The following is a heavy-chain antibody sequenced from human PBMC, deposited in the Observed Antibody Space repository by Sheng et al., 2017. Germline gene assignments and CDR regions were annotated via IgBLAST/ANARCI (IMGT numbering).Heavy chain of an antibody. D-gene: IGHD2-15*01. CDR1: GGTFSSYA. Sequence: QVQLVQSGAEVKKPGSSVKVSCKASGGTFSSYAISWVRQAPGQGLEWMGGIIPIFGTANYAQKFQGRVTITTDESTSTAYMELSSLRSEDTAVYYCANRGYCSGGSCYEVSWFDPWGQGTLVTVSS. V-gene: IGHV1-69*05. J-gene: IGHJ5*02. CDR3: ANRGYCSGGSCYEVSWFDP. CDR2: IIPIFGTA.